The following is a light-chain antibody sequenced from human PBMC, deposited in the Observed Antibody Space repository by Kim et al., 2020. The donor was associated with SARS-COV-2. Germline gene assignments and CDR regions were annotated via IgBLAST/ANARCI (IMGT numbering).Light chain of an antibody. J-gene: IGLJ2*01. Sequence: GQKVSMLWSGSFSNIGSNTVNWYQQLPGTAPKLLIDSENQRPSGVPDRFSGSKSGTSSSLAISGLQSEDEADYYCAAWDDDLSGVVFGGGTQLTVL. CDR2: SEN. V-gene: IGLV1-44*01. CDR3: AAWDDDLSGVV. CDR1: FSNIGSNT.